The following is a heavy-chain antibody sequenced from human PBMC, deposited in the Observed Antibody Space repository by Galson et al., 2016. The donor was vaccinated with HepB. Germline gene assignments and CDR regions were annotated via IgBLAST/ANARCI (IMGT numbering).Heavy chain of an antibody. J-gene: IGHJ4*02. CDR2: IHTGGST. Sequence: SLRLSCAASGFTVSSKYMSWVRQAPGKGLEWVSVIHTGGSTYYADSVKGRFTISRDNSKNTLYLQMNSLRAEDTAIYYCVREVYGGALDYWGQGTLVSVSS. V-gene: IGHV3-53*01. D-gene: IGHD4-23*01. CDR3: VREVYGGALDY. CDR1: GFTVSSKY.